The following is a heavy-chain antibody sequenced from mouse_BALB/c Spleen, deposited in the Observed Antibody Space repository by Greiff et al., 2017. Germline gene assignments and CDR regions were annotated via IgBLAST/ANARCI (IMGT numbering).Heavy chain of an antibody. CDR1: GFTFSSYA. CDR3: ARVGYYDYTGVGY. J-gene: IGHJ3*01. Sequence: EVQLVESGGGLVKPGGSLKLSCAASGFTFSSYAMSWVRQTPEKRLEWVATISSGGSYTYYPDSVKGRFTISRDNAKNTLYLQMSSLRSEDTAMYYCARVGYYDYTGVGYWGEGTLGTVSA. CDR2: ISSGGSYT. V-gene: IGHV5-9-3*01. D-gene: IGHD2-4*01.